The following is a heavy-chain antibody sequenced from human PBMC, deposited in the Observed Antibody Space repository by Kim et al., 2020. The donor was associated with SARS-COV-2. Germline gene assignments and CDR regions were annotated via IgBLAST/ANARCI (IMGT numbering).Heavy chain of an antibody. V-gene: IGHV3-15*01. CDR3: TTGGIVVVTRNAFDI. CDR2: IKSKTDGGTT. D-gene: IGHD3-22*01. CDR1: GFTFSNAW. J-gene: IGHJ3*02. Sequence: GGSLRLSCAASGFTFSNAWMSWVRQAPGKGLEWVGRIKSKTDGGTTDYAAPVKGRFTISRDDSKNTLYLQMNSLKTEDTAVYYCTTGGIVVVTRNAFDIWGQGTMVTVSS.